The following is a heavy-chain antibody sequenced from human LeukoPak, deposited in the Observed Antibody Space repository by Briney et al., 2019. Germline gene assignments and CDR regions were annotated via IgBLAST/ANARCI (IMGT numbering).Heavy chain of an antibody. CDR1: GGSISSRSW. CDR2: IYHSGST. V-gene: IGHV4-4*02. Sequence: KPSGTLSLTCAVSGGSISSRSWWSWVRQPPGKGLEWIGEIYHSGSTNYNPSLKSRVTISVDKSKNQFSLKLSSVTAADMAVYYCAREDSSSRGDYNWFDPWGQGTLVTVSS. CDR3: AREDSSSRGDYNWFDP. D-gene: IGHD6-13*01. J-gene: IGHJ5*02.